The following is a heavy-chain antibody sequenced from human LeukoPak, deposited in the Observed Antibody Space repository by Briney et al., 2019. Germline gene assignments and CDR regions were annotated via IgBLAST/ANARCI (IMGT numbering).Heavy chain of an antibody. CDR1: GFSINNYV. CDR2: INGSGVNK. Sequence: GGSLRLSCAAYGFSINNYVMSWVRQAPGKGLEWVAVINGSGVNKYYADSVKGRFTISRDTSKTTLYVQMSSLRAEDTAIYYCAKGATYDYSEYYEDFWGQGTLVSVSS. V-gene: IGHV3-23*01. CDR3: AKGATYDYSEYYEDF. J-gene: IGHJ4*02. D-gene: IGHD4-17*01.